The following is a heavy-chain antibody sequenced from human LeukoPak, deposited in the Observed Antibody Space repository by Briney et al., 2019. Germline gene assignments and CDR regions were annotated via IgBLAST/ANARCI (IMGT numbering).Heavy chain of an antibody. CDR3: ARSRCYNCAFDF. CDR2: IYASGST. J-gene: IGHJ3*01. Sequence: SETLSLTCSVSGVSISSYYWSWIRQPAGKGLELLGRIYASGSTNYNPSLKSRVTMSVDTSENQFSLKLSSVTAADTAVYYCARSRCYNCAFDFWGQGTMVTVSS. V-gene: IGHV4-4*07. CDR1: GVSISSYY. D-gene: IGHD2-2*02.